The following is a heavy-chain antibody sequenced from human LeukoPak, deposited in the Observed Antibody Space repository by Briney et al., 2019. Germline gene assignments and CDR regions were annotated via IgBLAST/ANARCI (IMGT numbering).Heavy chain of an antibody. V-gene: IGHV3-30-3*01. D-gene: IGHD3-10*01. CDR1: GFTFSSYA. J-gene: IGHJ3*02. CDR3: ARENVRGVIPDAFDI. Sequence: PGGSLRLSCAASGFTFSSYAMHWVRQAPGKGLEWVAVISYDGSNKYYADSVKGRFTISRDNSKNTLYLQMNSLRAEDTAVYYCARENVRGVIPDAFDIWGQGTMVTVSS. CDR2: ISYDGSNK.